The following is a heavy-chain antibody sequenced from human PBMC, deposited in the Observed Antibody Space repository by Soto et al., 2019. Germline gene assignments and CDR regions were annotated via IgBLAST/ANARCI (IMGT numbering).Heavy chain of an antibody. CDR1: GYIFTSYN. V-gene: IGHV1-8*02. D-gene: IGHD4-4*01. CDR2: VNPDSGHT. J-gene: IGHJ6*03. CDR3: ASSAPLSNAALAYLSDMDV. Sequence: QVQLVQSGAEVKKPGASVKFSCKASGYIFTSYNINWVRQAAGHGLEWMGWVNPDSGHTVYAQKFQGRVTMTRDPSIGTAHMELRSLTPEDPAVYYGASSAPLSNAALAYLSDMDVWGTGAAVTFSS.